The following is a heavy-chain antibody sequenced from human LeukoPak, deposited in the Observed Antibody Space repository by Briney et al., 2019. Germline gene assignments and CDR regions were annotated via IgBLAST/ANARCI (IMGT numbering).Heavy chain of an antibody. CDR1: GVSISSYY. Sequence: PSETLSLTCTVSGVSISSYYWSWIRQPPGKGLEWIGYIYYSGSTNYNPSLKSRVTISVDTSKNQFSLKLSSVTAADTAVYYCAREVEQWLDNWGQGTLVTVSS. V-gene: IGHV4-59*01. J-gene: IGHJ4*02. CDR3: AREVEQWLDN. D-gene: IGHD6-19*01. CDR2: IYYSGST.